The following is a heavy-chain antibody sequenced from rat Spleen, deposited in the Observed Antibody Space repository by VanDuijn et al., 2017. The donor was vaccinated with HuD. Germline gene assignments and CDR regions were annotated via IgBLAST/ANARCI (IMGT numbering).Heavy chain of an antibody. V-gene: IGHV5-22*01. J-gene: IGHJ3*01. CDR1: GFTFSDYY. CDR3: VRHGFYNNYGWFVY. D-gene: IGHD1-10*01. Sequence: EVQLVESGGGLVQPGNSLKVSCAASGFTFSDYYMAWVRQAPKKGLEWVASISYEGSSTYYGDSVKGRFTISRDNAKSTLYLQMNSLRSEDTATYYCVRHGFYNNYGWFVYWGQGTLVTVSS. CDR2: ISYEGSST.